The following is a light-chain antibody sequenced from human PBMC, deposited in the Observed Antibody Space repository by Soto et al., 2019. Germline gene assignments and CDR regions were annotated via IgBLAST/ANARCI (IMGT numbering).Light chain of an antibody. J-gene: IGKJ4*01. V-gene: IGKV3-15*01. Sequence: EIVITQSPATLSVSPGERATLSCRASHRVNTYLAWYQQRPGQAPRLLIYDASTRATDIPARFSGSGSGTEFTLTISSXQSEDFAVYYRQQYNNWPLTFGGGTKVDIK. CDR2: DAS. CDR1: HRVNTY. CDR3: QQYNNWPLT.